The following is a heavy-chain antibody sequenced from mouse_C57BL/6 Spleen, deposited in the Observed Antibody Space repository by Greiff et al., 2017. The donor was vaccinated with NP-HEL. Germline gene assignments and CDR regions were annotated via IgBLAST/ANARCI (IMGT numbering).Heavy chain of an antibody. J-gene: IGHJ2*01. D-gene: IGHD3-2*02. V-gene: IGHV1-82*01. Sequence: VKLQESGPELVKPGASVKISCKASGYAFSSSWMNWVKQRPGKGLEWIGRIYPGDGDTNYNGKFKGKATLTADKSSSTAYMQLSSLTSEDSAVYFCASLDSSGCLDYWGQGTTLTVSS. CDR1: GYAFSSSW. CDR2: IYPGDGDT. CDR3: ASLDSSGCLDY.